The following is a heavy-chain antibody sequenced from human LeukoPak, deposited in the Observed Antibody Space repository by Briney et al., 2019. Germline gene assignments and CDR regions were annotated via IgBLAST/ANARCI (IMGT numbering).Heavy chain of an antibody. CDR3: AKDGGDYDFWSGYLDY. J-gene: IGHJ4*02. CDR2: ISGSGGST. V-gene: IGHV3-23*01. Sequence: GGSLRLSCAASGFTFSSYAMSWVRQAPGKGLEWVSAISGSGGSTYYADSVKGRFTISRDNSKNTLHLQMNSLRAEDTAVYYCAKDGGDYDFWSGYLDYWGQGTLVTVSS. D-gene: IGHD3-3*01. CDR1: GFTFSSYA.